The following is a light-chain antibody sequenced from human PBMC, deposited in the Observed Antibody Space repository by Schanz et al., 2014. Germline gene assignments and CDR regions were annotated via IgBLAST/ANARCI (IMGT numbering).Light chain of an antibody. CDR2: DVG. J-gene: IGLJ3*02. V-gene: IGLV2-14*01. CDR1: SSDVGGYNY. CDR3: CSYAGRPWV. Sequence: QSALTQPASVSGSPGQSITMSCTGTSSDVGGYNYVSWYQQHPGKAPKLMIYDVGNRPSGVSNRFSGSGSGNTASLTISGLQAEDEADYYCCSYAGRPWVFGGGTKLTVL.